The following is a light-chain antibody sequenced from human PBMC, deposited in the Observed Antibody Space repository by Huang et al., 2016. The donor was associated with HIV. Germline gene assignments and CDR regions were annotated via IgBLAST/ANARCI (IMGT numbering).Light chain of an antibody. CDR1: QNINAY. J-gene: IGKJ4*01. Sequence: DVQMTQSPSSLSAFVGDTVTITCRASQNINAYLNWYQQKPGTAPKLLISGTDDLRSGVPSRFSGSRSGTDFTLTISSLQPEDSATYYCQQSYTSVVTFGGGTKVEI. V-gene: IGKV1-39*01. CDR2: GTD. CDR3: QQSYTSVVT.